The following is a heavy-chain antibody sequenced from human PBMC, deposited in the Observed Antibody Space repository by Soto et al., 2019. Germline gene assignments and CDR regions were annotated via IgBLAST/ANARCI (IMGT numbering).Heavy chain of an antibody. CDR1: GFTFSSYG. Sequence: QVQLVESGGGVVQPGRSLRLSCAASGFTFSSYGMHWVRQAPGKGLEWVAVIWYEGSNKYYADSVKGRFTISRDNSKNTLYLQMNSLRAEDTAVYYCARDHCSSTSCLYYYYGMDVWGQGTTVTVSS. V-gene: IGHV3-33*01. J-gene: IGHJ6*02. CDR3: ARDHCSSTSCLYYYYGMDV. CDR2: IWYEGSNK. D-gene: IGHD2-2*01.